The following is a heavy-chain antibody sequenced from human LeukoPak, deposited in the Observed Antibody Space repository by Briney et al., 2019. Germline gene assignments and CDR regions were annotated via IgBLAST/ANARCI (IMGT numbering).Heavy chain of an antibody. CDR1: GFTFSRYG. CDR2: IWYDGSNK. J-gene: IGHJ6*02. V-gene: IGHV3-33*01. Sequence: PGGSLRLSCAASGFTFSRYGMHWVRQAPGKGLEWVAVIWYDGSNKYYADSVKGRFTISRDNSKNTLYLQMNSLRAEDTAVYYCVRGELDDPQGMEIWGQGSKVTVSS. D-gene: IGHD1-7*01. CDR3: VRGELDDPQGMEI.